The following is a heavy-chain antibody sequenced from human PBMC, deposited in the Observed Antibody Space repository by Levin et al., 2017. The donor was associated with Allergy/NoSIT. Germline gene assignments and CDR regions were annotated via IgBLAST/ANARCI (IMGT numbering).Heavy chain of an antibody. J-gene: IGHJ4*02. CDR1: DGXXSGYS. D-gene: IGHD6-19*01. CDR2: INYAGSI. CDR3: ARGFNSGFTDF. Sequence: PSETLSLTCAVFDGXXSGYSWXXXXXXXXKGLEWIGEINYAGSINDNPSLRSRLTISLDTSKKQLSLHLRSVTAADTAVYYCARGFNSGFTDFWGQGTPVIVSS. V-gene: IGHV4-34*01.